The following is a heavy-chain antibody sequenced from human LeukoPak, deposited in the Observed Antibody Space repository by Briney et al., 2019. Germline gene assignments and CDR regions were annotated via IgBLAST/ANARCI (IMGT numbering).Heavy chain of an antibody. CDR3: ARDAGYCSSTSCRSRYYGMDV. J-gene: IGHJ6*04. Sequence: SVKVSCKASGGTFSSYAISWVRQAPGQGLEWMGGIIPIFGTANYAKKFQGRVTITADESTSTAYMELSSLRSEDTAVYYCARDAGYCSSTSCRSRYYGMDVWGKGTTVTVSS. D-gene: IGHD2-2*01. CDR2: IIPIFGTA. CDR1: GGTFSSYA. V-gene: IGHV1-69*01.